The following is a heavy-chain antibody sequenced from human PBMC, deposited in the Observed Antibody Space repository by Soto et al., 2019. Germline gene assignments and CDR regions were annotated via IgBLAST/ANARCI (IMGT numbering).Heavy chain of an antibody. CDR3: ARDLAYCAAGSCYAKWGS. CDR2: IYYSGT. Sequence: PSETLSLTCTVSGVSISSDDSFWSWIRQPPGKGLEWIGFIYYSGTYYNPSLESRVSISVDTSKNQFSLDLSSVTAADTAVYYCARDLAYCAAGSCYAKWGSWGQGTLVTITA. V-gene: IGHV4-30-4*01. D-gene: IGHD2-15*01. CDR1: GVSISSDDSF. J-gene: IGHJ5*02.